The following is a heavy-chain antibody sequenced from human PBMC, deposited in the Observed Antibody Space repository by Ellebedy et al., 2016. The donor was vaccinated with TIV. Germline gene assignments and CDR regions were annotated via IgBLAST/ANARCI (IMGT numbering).Heavy chain of an antibody. J-gene: IGHJ4*02. CDR1: GDSVSSNSAA. CDR2: TYYRSKWYN. Sequence: SETLSLTCVISGDSVSSNSAAWNWIRQSPWRGLEWLGRTYYRSKWYNDYAVSVKSRITINSDTSKNQFSLHLNSVTPEDTTVYYCARESSRGRLDYWGQGTLVTVSS. D-gene: IGHD1-1*01. CDR3: ARESSRGRLDY. V-gene: IGHV6-1*01.